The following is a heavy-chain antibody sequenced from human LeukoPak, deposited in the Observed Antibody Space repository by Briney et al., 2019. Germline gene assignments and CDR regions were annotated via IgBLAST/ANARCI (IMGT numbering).Heavy chain of an antibody. D-gene: IGHD2-2*02. Sequence: SETLSLTCTVSGGSISSYYWSWIREPAGKGLEWIGRIYTSGSTNYTPSLKSPVTMSVDTSKNQFSLKLSSVPAADTAVYYCAREHTYCSSTSCYTPPMDVWGKGTTVTVSS. CDR1: GGSISSYY. CDR3: AREHTYCSSTSCYTPPMDV. CDR2: IYTSGST. V-gene: IGHV4-4*07. J-gene: IGHJ6*03.